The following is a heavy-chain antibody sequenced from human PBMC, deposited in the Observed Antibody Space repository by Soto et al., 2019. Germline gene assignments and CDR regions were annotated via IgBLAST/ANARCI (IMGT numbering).Heavy chain of an antibody. CDR2: ISAYNGNT. J-gene: IGHJ4*02. V-gene: IGHV1-18*01. CDR3: ARSEYYYGSGSYPLPPDY. D-gene: IGHD3-10*01. Sequence: ASVKVSCKASGYTFTRYGISWVRQAPGQGLEWMGWISAYNGNTNYAQKLQGRVTMTTDTSTSTAYMELRSLRSDDTAVYYCARSEYYYGSGSYPLPPDYWGQGTLVTVSS. CDR1: GYTFTRYG.